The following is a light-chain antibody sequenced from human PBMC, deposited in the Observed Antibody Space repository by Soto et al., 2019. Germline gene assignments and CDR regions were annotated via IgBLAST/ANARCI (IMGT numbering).Light chain of an antibody. J-gene: IGLJ3*02. CDR2: EVS. V-gene: IGLV2-8*01. CDR1: SSDVGAYKY. Sequence: QSALTQPPSAPGSPGQSVTISCTGTSSDVGAYKYVSWYQQYPGKAPKLMIYEVSKRPSGVPDRFSGSQSGNTASLTVSGIQAEDEADYYCTSYVGSDIWVFGGGPKVTVL. CDR3: TSYVGSDIWV.